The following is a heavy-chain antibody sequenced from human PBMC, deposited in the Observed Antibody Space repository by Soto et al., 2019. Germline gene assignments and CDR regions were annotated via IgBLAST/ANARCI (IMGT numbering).Heavy chain of an antibody. CDR2: IFSSGTT. J-gene: IGHJ6*02. Sequence: SETLSLTCTVSGDSISSGNKYWSWIRQAPGKGLEWIGYIFSSGTTYYNPSLKSRLAMSLDTSQNQFSLRLASVTDADSAVYYCARVPSPFDYYYAMDVWGQGTTVTVSS. CDR1: GDSISSGNKY. V-gene: IGHV4-30-4*01. CDR3: ARVPSPFDYYYAMDV. D-gene: IGHD3-16*01.